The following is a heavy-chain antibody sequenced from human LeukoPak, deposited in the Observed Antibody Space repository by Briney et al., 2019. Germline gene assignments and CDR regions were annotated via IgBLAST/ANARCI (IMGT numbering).Heavy chain of an antibody. J-gene: IGHJ4*02. CDR2: IYYSGST. CDR3: ARGIVGATIDY. V-gene: IGHV4-59*01. CDR1: GGSISSYY. D-gene: IGHD1-26*01. Sequence: SETLSLTCTVSGGSISSYYWSWIRQPPGKGLEWIGYIYYSGSTNYNPSLKSRVTISVDTSKDQFSLKLSSVTAADTAVYYCARGIVGATIDYWGQGTLVTVSS.